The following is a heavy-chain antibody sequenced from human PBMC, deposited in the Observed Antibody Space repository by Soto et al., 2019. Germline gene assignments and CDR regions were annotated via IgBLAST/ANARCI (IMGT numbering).Heavy chain of an antibody. CDR1: GFTFSSYS. D-gene: IGHD3-16*01. Sequence: EVQLVESGGGLVQPGGSLRLSCAASGFTFSSYSMNWVRQAPGKGLEWVSYISGSSSMIYYADSVKGRFTISRDNAKNSLYLQMNSLRAEDTAVYYCARDLNPRQEMLDALLGYWGQGTLVTVSS. J-gene: IGHJ4*02. V-gene: IGHV3-48*01. CDR2: ISGSSSMI. CDR3: ARDLNPRQEMLDALLGY.